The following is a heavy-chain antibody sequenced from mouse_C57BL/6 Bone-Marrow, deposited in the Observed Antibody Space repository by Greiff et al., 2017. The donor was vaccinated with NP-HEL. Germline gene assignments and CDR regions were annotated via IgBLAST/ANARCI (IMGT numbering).Heavy chain of an antibody. V-gene: IGHV5-4*03. J-gene: IGHJ3*01. Sequence: EVKVVESGGGLVKPGGSLKLSCAASGFTFSSYAMSWVRQTPEKRLEWVATISDGGSYTYYPDNVKGRFTISRDNAKNNLYLQMSHLKSEDTAMYYCARASPLDGYYGFAYWGQGTLVTVSA. CDR1: GFTFSSYA. CDR2: ISDGGSYT. D-gene: IGHD2-3*01. CDR3: ARASPLDGYYGFAY.